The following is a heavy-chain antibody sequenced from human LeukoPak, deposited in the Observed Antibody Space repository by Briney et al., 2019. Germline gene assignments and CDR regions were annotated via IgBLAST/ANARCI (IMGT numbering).Heavy chain of an antibody. V-gene: IGHV4-31*03. CDR3: ARCDDSSYYFDY. CDR2: IYYSGST. J-gene: IGHJ4*02. D-gene: IGHD3-22*01. Sequence: TLSLTCTVSGGSISSGGYYWSWIRQHPGKGLEWIGYIYYSGSTYYNPSLKSRVTISVDTSKNQFSLKLSTVTAADTAVYYCARCDDSSYYFDYWGQGTLVTVSS. CDR1: GGSISSGGYY.